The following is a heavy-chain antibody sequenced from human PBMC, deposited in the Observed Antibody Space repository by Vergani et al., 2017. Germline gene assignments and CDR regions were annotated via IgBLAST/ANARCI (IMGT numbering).Heavy chain of an antibody. CDR1: GGSFSGYY. J-gene: IGHJ4*02. CDR2: INHSGST. V-gene: IGHV4-34*01. D-gene: IGHD4-23*01. CDR3: ARGVQRCGGNTPRPIDY. Sequence: QVQLQQWGAGLLKPSETLSLTCAVYGGSFSGYYWSWIRQPPGKGLEWIGEINHSGSTNYNPSLKSRVTISVDTSKNQFSLKLSSVTAADTAVYYCARGVQRCGGNTPRPIDYWGQGTLVTVSS.